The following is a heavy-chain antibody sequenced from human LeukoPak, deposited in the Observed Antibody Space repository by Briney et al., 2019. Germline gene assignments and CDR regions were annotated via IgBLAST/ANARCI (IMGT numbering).Heavy chain of an antibody. CDR1: GYTFTSYY. CDR3: ARDGGVWRHAFDI. CDR2: INPSGGST. V-gene: IGHV1-46*01. D-gene: IGHD2-15*01. Sequence: ASVKVSCKASGYTFTSYYMHWVRQAPGQGLEWMGIINPSGGSTSYAQKFQGRVTMTRDMSTSTVYMELSSLRSEDTAVYYCARDGGVWRHAFDIWGQGTMVTVSS. J-gene: IGHJ3*02.